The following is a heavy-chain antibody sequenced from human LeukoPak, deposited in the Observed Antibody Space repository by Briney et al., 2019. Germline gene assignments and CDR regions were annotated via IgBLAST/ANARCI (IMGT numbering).Heavy chain of an antibody. V-gene: IGHV1-69*05. CDR3: ARDRAPITGTTYPWVHDAFDI. CDR1: GGTFSSYA. Sequence: ASVKVSCKASGGTFSSYAISWVRQAPGQGLEWMGGIIPIFGTANYAQKFQGRVTITTDESTSTAYMELSSLRSEDTAVYYCARDRAPITGTTYPWVHDAFDIWGQGTMVTVSS. J-gene: IGHJ3*02. CDR2: IIPIFGTA. D-gene: IGHD1-7*01.